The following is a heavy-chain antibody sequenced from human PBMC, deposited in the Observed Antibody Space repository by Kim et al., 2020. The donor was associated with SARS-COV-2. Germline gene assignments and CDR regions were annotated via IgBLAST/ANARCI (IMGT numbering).Heavy chain of an antibody. D-gene: IGHD3-16*01. CDR2: ISYDGSKK. CDR3: SRDGEWDYGNPQGGNYFDY. J-gene: IGHJ4*02. V-gene: IGHV3-30-3*01. CDR1: GFTFSSYA. Sequence: GGSLRLSCAASGFTFSSYAMHWVRQAPGKGLEWVAVISYDGSKKYYADSVKGRFTISRDNSKNTLYLQMNSLRAEDTAMYYCSRDGEWDYGNPQGGNYFDYWGEGTLGTVSS.